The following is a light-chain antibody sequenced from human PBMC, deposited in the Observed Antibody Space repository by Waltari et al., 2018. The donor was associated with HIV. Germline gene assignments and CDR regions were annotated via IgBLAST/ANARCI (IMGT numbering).Light chain of an antibody. CDR3: SSYAGSNNLL. CDR1: SSDVGSYNY. J-gene: IGLJ2*01. Sequence: QSALTQPPSASGSPGQSVTISCTGTSSDVGSYNYVSWYQQHPGKAPRLIIYDDSQRPSGVPNRFSGSKSGHTASLTVSGLQAEDESDYYCSSYAGSNNLLFGGGTKLTVL. CDR2: DDS. V-gene: IGLV2-8*01.